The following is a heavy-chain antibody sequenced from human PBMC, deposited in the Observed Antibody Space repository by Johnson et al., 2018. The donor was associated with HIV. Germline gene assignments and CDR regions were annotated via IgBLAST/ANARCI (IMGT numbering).Heavy chain of an antibody. Sequence: VQLVESGGGLVKPGGSLRLSCAASGFTFSDYYMSWIRQAPGKGLEWVANIKQDGSEKYYVDSVKGRFTISRDNAKNSLYLQMNSLRAEDTAVYYCARDRPDIVVVPGAIDAFDFWGQGTKVTVSS. CDR3: ARDRPDIVVVPGAIDAFDF. J-gene: IGHJ3*01. CDR2: IKQDGSEK. D-gene: IGHD2-2*01. CDR1: GFTFSDYY. V-gene: IGHV3-7*01.